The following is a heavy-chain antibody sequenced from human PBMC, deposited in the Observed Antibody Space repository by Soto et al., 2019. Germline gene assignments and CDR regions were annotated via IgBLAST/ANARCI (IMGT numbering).Heavy chain of an antibody. CDR2: INSDGSST. V-gene: IGHV3-74*01. CDR1: GFTFSSYW. Sequence: GGSLRLSCAASGFTFSSYWMHWVRQAPGKGLVWVSRINSDGSSTSYADSVKGRFTISRDNAKNTLYLQTNSLRAEDTAVYYCARGWSEGSEVEFRVVAFYYYGMDVWGQGTTVTVSS. CDR3: ARGWSEGSEVEFRVVAFYYYGMDV. J-gene: IGHJ6*02. D-gene: IGHD2-15*01.